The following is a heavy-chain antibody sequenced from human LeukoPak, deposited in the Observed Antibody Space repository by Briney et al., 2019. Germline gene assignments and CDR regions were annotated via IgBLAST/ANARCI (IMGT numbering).Heavy chain of an antibody. Sequence: GRSLRLSCAASGFTFSSYAMHWVRQAPGKGLEWVAVISYDGSNKYYADSVKGRFTISRDNSKNTLYLQMNSLRAEDTATYYCATGGDFDPWGPGTLVTVSS. D-gene: IGHD2-21*02. CDR2: ISYDGSNK. J-gene: IGHJ5*02. V-gene: IGHV3-30-3*01. CDR1: GFTFSSYA. CDR3: ATGGDFDP.